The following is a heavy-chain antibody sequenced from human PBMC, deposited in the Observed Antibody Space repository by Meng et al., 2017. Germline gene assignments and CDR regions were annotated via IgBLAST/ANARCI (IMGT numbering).Heavy chain of an antibody. CDR2: IYYSGST. CDR3: ASKGGLSTYNWFDP. CDR1: GGSISSGGYY. J-gene: IGHJ5*02. Sequence: QLQESGPGMGKPSQTRSLTCTVSGGSISSGGYYWSWIRQHPGKGLEWIGYIYYSGSTYYNPSLKSRVTISVDTSKNQFSLKLSSVTAADTAVYYCASKGGLSTYNWFDPWGQGTLVTVSS. D-gene: IGHD5-12*01. V-gene: IGHV4-31*03.